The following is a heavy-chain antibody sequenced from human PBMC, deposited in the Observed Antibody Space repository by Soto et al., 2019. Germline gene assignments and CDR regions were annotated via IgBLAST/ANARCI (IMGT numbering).Heavy chain of an antibody. CDR2: IYNSGST. D-gene: IGHD1-26*01. CDR3: ARGPSGDKVDY. CDR1: VASLNNNGYF. Sequence: VQLQESGPGVVEPSQTLSLTCTVSVASLNNNGYFWSWIRQPPGSGLEWIGHIYNSGSTYSNQSLKRRLTISVDTSKNQCSLKLSSVTAADTAVYYCARGPSGDKVDYWGQGTLVTVSS. J-gene: IGHJ4*02. V-gene: IGHV4-30-4*01.